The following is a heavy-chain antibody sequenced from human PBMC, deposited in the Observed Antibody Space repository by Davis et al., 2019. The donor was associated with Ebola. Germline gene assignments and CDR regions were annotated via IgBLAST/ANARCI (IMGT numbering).Heavy chain of an antibody. CDR1: GFTVTNAW. CDR2: IKSNADGGTT. V-gene: IGHV3-15*01. J-gene: IGHJ4*02. Sequence: GESLKISCVASGFTVTNAWMSWVRQAPGKGLEWIGLIKSNADGGTTDYAAPVKGRVTISRDDSKNLLYLEMNSLRTEDTAVYYCVTENWYRFESWGQGTLVTVSS. CDR3: VTENWYRFES. D-gene: IGHD1/OR15-1a*01.